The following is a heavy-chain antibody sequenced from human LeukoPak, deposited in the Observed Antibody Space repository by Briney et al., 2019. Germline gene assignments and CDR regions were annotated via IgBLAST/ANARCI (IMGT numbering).Heavy chain of an antibody. CDR1: GYTFTGYY. V-gene: IGHV1-2*02. D-gene: IGHD6-19*01. CDR3: ARVAIAVAGPYIDY. CDR2: INPNSGGT. Sequence: GASVKVSCKASGYTFTGYYMHWVRQAPGQGLEWMGWINPNSGGTNYAQKFQGRVTMTRDTSISTAYMELSRLRSDDTAVYYCARVAIAVAGPYIDYWGQGTLVTVSS. J-gene: IGHJ4*02.